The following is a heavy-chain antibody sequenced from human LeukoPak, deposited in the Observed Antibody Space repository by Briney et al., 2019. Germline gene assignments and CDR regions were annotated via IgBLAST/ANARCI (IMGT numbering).Heavy chain of an antibody. V-gene: IGHV3-30*02. D-gene: IGHD3-10*01. Sequence: GGSLRLSCAASGFTFSSYGMHWVRQAPGKGLEWVAFIRYDGSNEYYVDSVKGRFTISRDNSKNTLYLQMTSLKTEDRAVYYCAKDQGGVRGVLHYWGQGALVTVSS. CDR2: IRYDGSNE. CDR1: GFTFSSYG. CDR3: AKDQGGVRGVLHY. J-gene: IGHJ4*02.